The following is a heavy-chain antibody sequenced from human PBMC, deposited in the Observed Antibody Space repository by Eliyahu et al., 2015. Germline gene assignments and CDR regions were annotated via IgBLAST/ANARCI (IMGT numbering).Heavy chain of an antibody. Sequence: EVQLVESGGGLVQPGGSLRLSCAXSGFXFSSYSMNWVRQAPGKGLEWVSYISSSSSTIYYADSVKGRFTISRDNAKNSLYLQMNSLRDEDTAVYYCARGVRIYDSSGYAYWGQGTLVTVSS. CDR1: GFXFSSYS. CDR3: ARGVRIYDSSGYAY. J-gene: IGHJ4*02. V-gene: IGHV3-48*02. D-gene: IGHD3-22*01. CDR2: ISSSSSTI.